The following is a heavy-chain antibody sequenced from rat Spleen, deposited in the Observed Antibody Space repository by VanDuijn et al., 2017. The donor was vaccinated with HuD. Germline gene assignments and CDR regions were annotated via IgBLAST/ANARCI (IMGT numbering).Heavy chain of an antibody. CDR2: INPGGGNT. CDR1: GFTFSDYY. V-gene: IGHV5-25*01. D-gene: IGHD1-11*01. J-gene: IGHJ2*01. Sequence: EVQLVESGGGLVQPGRSMKLSCAASGFTFSDYYMAWVRQAPTKGLEWVASINPGGGNTYYRDSVKGRSTISRDNAKSTLYLQMDSLRSEDTATYYCARAIRSAGLYYFDYWGQGVMVTVSS. CDR3: ARAIRSAGLYYFDY.